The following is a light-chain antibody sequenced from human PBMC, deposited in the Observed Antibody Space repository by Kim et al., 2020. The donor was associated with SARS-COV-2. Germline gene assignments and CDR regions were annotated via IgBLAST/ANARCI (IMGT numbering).Light chain of an antibody. J-gene: IGLJ1*01. CDR2: QDS. CDR3: QAWDSSTEV. Sequence: SHELTQPPSASVSPGQTASITCSGDKLGDKYACWYQQKPGQSPVLVIYQDSKRPSGIPERFSGSNSGNTATLTISGTQAMDEADYYCQAWDSSTEVFGTG. CDR1: KLGDKY. V-gene: IGLV3-1*01.